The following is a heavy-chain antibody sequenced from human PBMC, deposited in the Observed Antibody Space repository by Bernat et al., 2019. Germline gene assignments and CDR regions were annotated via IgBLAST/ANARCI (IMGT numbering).Heavy chain of an antibody. Sequence: QVQLVESGGGVVQPGRSLRLSCAASGFTFSSYGMHWVRQAPGKGLEWVAVISYDGSNKYYADSVKGRFTISRDNSKNTLYLQMNSLRAEDTAVYYCAKYPFGGVIVKDVHYYYGMDVWGQGTTVTVSS. CDR3: AKYPFGGVIVKDVHYYYGMDV. V-gene: IGHV3-30*18. J-gene: IGHJ6*02. CDR2: ISYDGSNK. D-gene: IGHD3-16*02. CDR1: GFTFSSYG.